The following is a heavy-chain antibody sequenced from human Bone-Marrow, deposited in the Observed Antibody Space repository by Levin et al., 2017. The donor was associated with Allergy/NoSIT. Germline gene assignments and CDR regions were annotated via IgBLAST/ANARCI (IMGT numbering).Heavy chain of an antibody. D-gene: IGHD3-16*01. J-gene: IGHJ5*02. CDR1: GYTLTEIS. V-gene: IGHV1-24*01. Sequence: ASVKVSCKVSGYTLTEISMHWVRQGPGEGLEWMGGFDSEDGEAIYAQKFQGRLTLTDDTSTDTAYMELSSLRSEDTAVYYCVTAGPQGVNWFDPWGQGTLVTVSS. CDR2: FDSEDGEA. CDR3: VTAGPQGVNWFDP.